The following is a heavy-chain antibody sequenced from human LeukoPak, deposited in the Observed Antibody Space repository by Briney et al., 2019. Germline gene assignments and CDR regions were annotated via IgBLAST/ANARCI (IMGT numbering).Heavy chain of an antibody. CDR2: VKQDGSEK. CDR1: GFTSSNYW. V-gene: IGHV3-7*04. J-gene: IGHJ3*02. D-gene: IGHD6-13*01. CDR3: ARFRAAALGFDI. Sequence: GGSLRLSCAASGFTSSNYWMSWVRQAPGKGLEWVANVKQDGSEKYYVESVKGRFTVSRDNAKNSLSLQMNSLRVEDTAVYYCARFRAAALGFDIWGQGTMVTVSS.